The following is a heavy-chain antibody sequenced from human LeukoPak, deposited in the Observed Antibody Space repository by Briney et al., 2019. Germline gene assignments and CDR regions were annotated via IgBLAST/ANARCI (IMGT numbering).Heavy chain of an antibody. CDR3: ARGYCTNGLCHTDFHY. CDR2: ISSSGST. D-gene: IGHD2-8*01. J-gene: IGHJ4*02. Sequence: QTLSLTCTVSGDSLSSGDYYWSWIRHPAGKGLGWIGRISSSGSTNYNPSLKSRVTISVDTSKNQFSLKLSSVTAADTAVYYCARGYCTNGLCHTDFHYWGQGTLVTVSS. CDR1: GDSLSSGDYY. V-gene: IGHV4-61*02.